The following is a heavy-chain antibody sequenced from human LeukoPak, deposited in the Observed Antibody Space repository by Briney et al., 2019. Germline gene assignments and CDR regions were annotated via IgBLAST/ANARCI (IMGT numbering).Heavy chain of an antibody. V-gene: IGHV3-23*01. CDR1: GFTFSSYA. D-gene: IGHD3-22*01. J-gene: IGHJ4*02. CDR3: AKGRYYDSSGSFYFDY. Sequence: GGSLRLSCAASGFTFSSYAMSWVRQAPGKGLEWVSGISGSGDNTYYADSVKGRFTISRDNSKNTLYVQVNSLGTEDTAAYYCAKGRYYDSSGSFYFDYWGQGTLVTVSS. CDR2: ISGSGDNT.